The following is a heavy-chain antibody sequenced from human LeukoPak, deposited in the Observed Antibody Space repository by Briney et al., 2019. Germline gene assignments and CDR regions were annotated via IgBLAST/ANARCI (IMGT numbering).Heavy chain of an antibody. CDR1: GFTFSSAA. CDR3: AKGPLLGSGYHPDY. CDR2: ITGSDEST. J-gene: IGHJ4*02. V-gene: IGHV3-23*01. Sequence: PGGSLRLSCAASGFTFSSAAMTWVRQAPGKGLEWVSTITGSDESTYYTASVKGRFTISRDYSKSTLHLQMNSLRVEDTAIYYCAKGPLLGSGYHPDYWGQGTLVTVSS. D-gene: IGHD3-22*01.